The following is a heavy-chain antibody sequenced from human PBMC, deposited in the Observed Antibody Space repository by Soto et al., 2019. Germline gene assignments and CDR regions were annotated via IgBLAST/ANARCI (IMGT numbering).Heavy chain of an antibody. CDR1: GGSISSSSYY. V-gene: IGHV4-39*01. Sequence: PSETLSLTCTVSGGSISSSSYYWGWIRQPPGKGLEWIGSIYYSGSTYYNPSLKSRVTISVDTSKSQFSLKLSSVTAADTAVYYCSRAHNWFDPWGQGTLVTVSS. CDR2: IYYSGST. CDR3: SRAHNWFDP. J-gene: IGHJ5*02.